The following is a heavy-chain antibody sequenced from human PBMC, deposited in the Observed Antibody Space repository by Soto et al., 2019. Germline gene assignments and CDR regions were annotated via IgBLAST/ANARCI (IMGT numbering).Heavy chain of an antibody. CDR1: EITLSNTW. V-gene: IGHV3-15*01. CDR2: IQSKADGGAG. D-gene: IGHD2-21*02. CDR3: ARDSGDIVVVTASAAFDI. Sequence: GGSLRLSCAASEITLSNTWMNWVRPAPGKGLEWVGRIQSKADGGAGDYAAPVKGRFTISRDNSKNTLYLQMNSLRAEDTAVYYCARDSGDIVVVTASAAFDIWGQGTMVTVSS. J-gene: IGHJ3*02.